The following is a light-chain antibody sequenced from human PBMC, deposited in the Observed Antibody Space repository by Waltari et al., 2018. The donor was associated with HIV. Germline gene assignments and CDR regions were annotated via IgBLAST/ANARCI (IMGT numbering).Light chain of an antibody. J-gene: IGLJ3*02. CDR1: RSNIAAPYA. CDR2: GNS. Sequence: QSALTQPASMSGSPGPSLTISCTGGRSNIAAPYAFRWYHPLPAPAPTLLIYGNSNRPSGVPDLFSGSTSGTSASLAITELQAEDEADYYCQSYDSSLSGWVFGGGTKLTVL. CDR3: QSYDSSLSGWV. V-gene: IGLV1-40*01.